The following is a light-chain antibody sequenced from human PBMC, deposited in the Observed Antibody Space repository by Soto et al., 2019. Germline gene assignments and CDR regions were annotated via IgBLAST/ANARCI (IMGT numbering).Light chain of an antibody. J-gene: IGKJ1*01. Sequence: EIVLTQSPGTLSLSPGERATLSCRASQSVSSSYLAWYQQKPGQAPRLLIYGASSSATGIPDRFSGSGSGTDFTITISRLEPEDFAVYYCQQYGSSTWTFGQGTKVEIK. CDR3: QQYGSSTWT. CDR2: GAS. CDR1: QSVSSSY. V-gene: IGKV3-20*01.